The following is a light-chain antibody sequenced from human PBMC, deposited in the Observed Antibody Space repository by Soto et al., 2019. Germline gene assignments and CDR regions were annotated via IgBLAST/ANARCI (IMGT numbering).Light chain of an antibody. J-gene: IGKJ2*01. CDR3: QQYDTSPPRYT. V-gene: IGKV3-20*01. Sequence: EIVLTQSPGTLSLSPGESATLSCRASQSLNSNFLAWYQQKPGQAPRLLVYAASSRATGIPDRFSGSASGTVFTLTTRRLEPEDFAVYYCQQYDTSPPRYTFGQGTKLEIK. CDR2: AAS. CDR1: QSLNSNF.